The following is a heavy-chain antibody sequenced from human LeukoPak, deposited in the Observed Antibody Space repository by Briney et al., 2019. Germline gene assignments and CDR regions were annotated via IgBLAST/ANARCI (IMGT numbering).Heavy chain of an antibody. D-gene: IGHD3-16*01. CDR2: INPSGGST. V-gene: IGHV1-46*01. J-gene: IGHJ3*02. CDR3: AGQDMQYYDYAYAFDI. CDR1: GYTFTSYY. Sequence: ASVKVSCKASGYTFTSYYMHWVRQAPGQGLEWMGIINPSGGSTSYAQKFQGRVTMTRDMSTSTVYMELSSPRSEDTAVYYCAGQDMQYYDYAYAFDIWGQGTMVTVSS.